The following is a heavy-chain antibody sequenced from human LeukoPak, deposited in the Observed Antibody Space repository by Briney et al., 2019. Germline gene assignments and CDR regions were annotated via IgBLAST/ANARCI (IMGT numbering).Heavy chain of an antibody. V-gene: IGHV4-59*06. J-gene: IGHJ4*02. Sequence: SETLSLTCTVSGGSISSYYWNWIRQHPGKGLEWIGYIYYSGSSYYNPSLRSRVTISVDTSKNHFSLKLSSVTAADTAVYYCARNRDGYNSFDYWGQGTLVTVSS. D-gene: IGHD5-24*01. CDR3: ARNRDGYNSFDY. CDR1: GGSISSYY. CDR2: IYYSGSS.